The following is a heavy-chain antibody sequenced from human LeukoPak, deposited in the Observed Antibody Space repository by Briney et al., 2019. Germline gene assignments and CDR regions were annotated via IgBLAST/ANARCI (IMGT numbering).Heavy chain of an antibody. CDR2: ISYDGSNK. D-gene: IGHD3-22*01. Sequence: PPGGSLRLSCAASGFTFSSYAMHWVRQAPGKGLEWVAVISYDGSNKYYADSVKGRFTISRDNSKNTLYLQMNSLRAEDTAVYYCARVLEITMMVVERPYAFDIWGQGTMVTVSS. J-gene: IGHJ3*02. CDR3: ARVLEITMMVVERPYAFDI. CDR1: GFTFSSYA. V-gene: IGHV3-30*14.